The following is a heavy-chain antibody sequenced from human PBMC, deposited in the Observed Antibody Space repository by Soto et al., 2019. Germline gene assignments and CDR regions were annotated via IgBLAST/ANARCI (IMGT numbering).Heavy chain of an antibody. V-gene: IGHV3-48*01. Sequence: PGGSLRLSCAASGFTFSSYSMNWVRQAPGKGLEWVSYISSSSSTIYYADSVKGRFTISRDNAKNSLYLQMNSLRAEDTAVYYCARPRYCSSTSCYSAGYFQHWGQGTLVTVSS. CDR3: ARPRYCSSTSCYSAGYFQH. D-gene: IGHD2-2*01. CDR1: GFTFSSYS. CDR2: ISSSSSTI. J-gene: IGHJ1*01.